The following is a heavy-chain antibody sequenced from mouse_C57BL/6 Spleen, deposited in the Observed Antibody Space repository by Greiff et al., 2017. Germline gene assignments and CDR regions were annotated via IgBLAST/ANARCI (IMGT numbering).Heavy chain of an antibody. V-gene: IGHV1-80*01. CDR3: SRSPNGNYVEDY. CDR2: IYPGDGDT. J-gene: IGHJ4*01. D-gene: IGHD2-1*01. CDR1: GYAFSSYW. Sequence: QVHVKQSGAELVKPGASVKISCKASGYAFSSYWMNWVKQRPGKGLEWIGQIYPGDGDTKYNGKFKGKATLTADKSSSTAYMQLSSLTSEDSAVYFCSRSPNGNYVEDYWGQGTSVTVSS.